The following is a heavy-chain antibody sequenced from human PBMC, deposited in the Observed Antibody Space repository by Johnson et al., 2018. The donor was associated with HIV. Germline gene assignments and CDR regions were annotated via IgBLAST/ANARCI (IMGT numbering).Heavy chain of an antibody. CDR2: IYSGGSR. CDR3: VSGSAFDV. Sequence: VQLVESGGGLVQPGGSLRLSCAASGFTVSSNYMTWVRQAPGNGLEWVSVIYSGGSRHYADSVEGRFTISRDNSKNKLYLQMNSLRAEATAVYYCVSGSAFDVWGQGTMVTVSS. CDR1: GFTVSSNY. J-gene: IGHJ3*01. V-gene: IGHV3-53*01.